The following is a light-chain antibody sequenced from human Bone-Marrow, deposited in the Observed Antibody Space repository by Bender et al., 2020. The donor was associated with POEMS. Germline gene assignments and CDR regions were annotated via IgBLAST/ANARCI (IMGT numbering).Light chain of an antibody. CDR2: VNSDGTY. J-gene: IGLJ2*01. CDR1: SWHSYA. V-gene: IGLV4-69*02. Sequence: QLVLTQSPSASASPGVSVTLTCTLSSWHSYAIAWHQQQSEKGPRFLMKVNSDGTYSRGNGIPDRFSGSSSGAERYLTISSLHSEDEADYYCQTWGTGIQVFGGGTRLTVL. CDR3: QTWGTGIQV.